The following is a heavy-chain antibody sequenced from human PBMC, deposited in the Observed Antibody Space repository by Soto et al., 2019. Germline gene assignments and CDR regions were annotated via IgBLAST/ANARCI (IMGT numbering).Heavy chain of an antibody. D-gene: IGHD3-9*01. CDR1: GGSFSGYY. CDR3: ARGVQVAGYYPLIDY. Sequence: SETLSLTCAVYGGSFSGYYWSWIRQPPGKGLEWIGEINHSGSTNYNPSLKSRVTISVDTSKNQFSLKLSSVTAADTAVYYCARGVQVAGYYPLIDYWGQGTLVTVSS. V-gene: IGHV4-34*01. J-gene: IGHJ4*02. CDR2: INHSGST.